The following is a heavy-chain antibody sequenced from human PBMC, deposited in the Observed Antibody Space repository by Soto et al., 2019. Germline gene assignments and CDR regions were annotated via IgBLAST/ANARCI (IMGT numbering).Heavy chain of an antibody. CDR1: GVSISSGNW. J-gene: IGHJ4*02. D-gene: IGHD3-10*01. CDR2: IFHDGTA. V-gene: IGHV4-4*02. CDR3: ARLVYDTRLNYMYFDF. Sequence: SETLSLTCAVSGVSISSGNWWTWVRQTPQRGLEYIGEIFHDGTANYYPSFERRVAISVDTSKNQFSLKLTSVTAADTAIYFCARLVYDTRLNYMYFDFWGQGALGTVSS.